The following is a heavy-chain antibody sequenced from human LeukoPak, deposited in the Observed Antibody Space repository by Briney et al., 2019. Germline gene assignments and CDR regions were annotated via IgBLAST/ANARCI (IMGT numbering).Heavy chain of an antibody. CDR2: IRYDGSNK. D-gene: IGHD3-3*01. CDR3: AKDQLRFLEWSGPCFDY. J-gene: IGHJ4*02. Sequence: GGSLRLSCAASGFTFSSYGMHWVRQAPGKGLEWVAFIRYDGSNKYYADSVKGRFTISRDNSKNTLYLQMNSLRAEDTAVYYCAKDQLRFLEWSGPCFDYWGQGTLVTVSS. CDR1: GFTFSSYG. V-gene: IGHV3-30*02.